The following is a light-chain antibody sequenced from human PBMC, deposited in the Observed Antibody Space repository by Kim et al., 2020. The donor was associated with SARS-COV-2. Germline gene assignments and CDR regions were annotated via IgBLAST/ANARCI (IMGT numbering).Light chain of an antibody. V-gene: IGKV3-15*01. CDR1: QSVSSN. Sequence: VSPGERATPSCRASQSVSSNLAWYRQNPGQAPRLLIYGASTRATGIPDRFSGSGSGTEFTLTISGLQSEDFAVYFCQQYDAWPRTFGPGTKVDIK. CDR2: GAS. J-gene: IGKJ1*01. CDR3: QQYDAWPRT.